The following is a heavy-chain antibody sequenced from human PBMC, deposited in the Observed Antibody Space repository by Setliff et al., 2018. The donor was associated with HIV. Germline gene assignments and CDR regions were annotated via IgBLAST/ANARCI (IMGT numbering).Heavy chain of an antibody. CDR1: GYTFTGYY. CDR2: INPNIGST. Sequence: ASVKVSCKASGYTFTGYYIHWVRQAPGQGLQWMGRINPNIGSTNYAQNFQGRASMTRDTSVNTAFMELSNLRSDDTAVYYCARDYRTTDILSSGYMDVWGKGTTVTVSS. J-gene: IGHJ6*03. V-gene: IGHV1-2*06. CDR3: ARDYRTTDILSSGYMDV. D-gene: IGHD3-9*01.